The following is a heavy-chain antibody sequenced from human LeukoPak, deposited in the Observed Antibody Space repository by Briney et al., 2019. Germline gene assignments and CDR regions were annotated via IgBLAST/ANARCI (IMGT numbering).Heavy chain of an antibody. CDR3: ARNIGAEWLAHDY. Sequence: RASVKVSCKASGYTFTGYYMHCVRQAPGQGLEWMGWINPNSGGTSYAQKFQGRVTMTRDTSISTAYMELRRLRSDDTAVYYCARNIGAEWLAHDYWGQGTLVTVSS. V-gene: IGHV1-2*02. CDR2: INPNSGGT. CDR1: GYTFTGYY. D-gene: IGHD6-19*01. J-gene: IGHJ4*02.